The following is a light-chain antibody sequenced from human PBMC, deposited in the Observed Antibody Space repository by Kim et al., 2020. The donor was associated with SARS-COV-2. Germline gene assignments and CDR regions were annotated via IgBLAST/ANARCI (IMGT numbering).Light chain of an antibody. V-gene: IGKV1-39*01. J-gene: IGKJ2*02. CDR3: QQSYSTPCT. CDR1: QSISSY. Sequence: SASVGDRVTITCRASQSISSYLNWYQQKPGKAPKLLIYAASSLQSGVPSRFSGSGSGSDFTLTISSLQPEDFATYYCQQSYSTPCTFGQGTKLEI. CDR2: AAS.